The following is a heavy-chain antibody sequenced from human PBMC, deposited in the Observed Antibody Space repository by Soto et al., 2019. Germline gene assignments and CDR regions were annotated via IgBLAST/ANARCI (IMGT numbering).Heavy chain of an antibody. J-gene: IGHJ5*02. CDR2: MNPNSGNT. V-gene: IGHV1-8*01. CDR3: ARTYYDFWSGYLDDPWFDP. CDR1: GYTFTSYD. D-gene: IGHD3-3*01. Sequence: ASVKISCKASGYTFTSYDINWVRQATGQGLEWMGWMNPNSGNTGYAQKFQGRVTMTRNTSISTAYMELRSLRSEDTAVYYCARTYYDFWSGYLDDPWFDPWGQGTLVTVSS.